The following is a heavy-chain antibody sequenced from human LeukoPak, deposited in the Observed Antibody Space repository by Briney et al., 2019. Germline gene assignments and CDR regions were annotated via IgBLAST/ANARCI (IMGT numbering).Heavy chain of an antibody. CDR1: GFTFRSYG. CDR3: ARHITIDY. V-gene: IGHV3-48*04. J-gene: IGHJ4*02. D-gene: IGHD1-20*01. Sequence: GGSLRFSCAASGFTFRSYGMHCVRQAPGKGLEWVSYISSSGTTIYYADSVKGRFTISRDNAKNSLYLQMNSLRAEDTAVYYCARHITIDYWGQGTLVTVSS. CDR2: ISSSGTTI.